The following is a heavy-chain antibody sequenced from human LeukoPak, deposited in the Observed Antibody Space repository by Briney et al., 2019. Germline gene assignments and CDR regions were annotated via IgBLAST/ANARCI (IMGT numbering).Heavy chain of an antibody. V-gene: IGHV3-48*04. CDR3: ARVGIRDAFDI. J-gene: IGHJ3*02. CDR1: GFTFDTYS. Sequence: GGSLRLSCAASGFTFDTYSMSWVRQAPGKGLEWVSYITSSSDTIYYTDSVEGRFTISRDNAKNSLYLQMNSLRAEDTAVYYCARVGIRDAFDIWGQGTMVTVSS. D-gene: IGHD3-10*01. CDR2: ITSSSDTI.